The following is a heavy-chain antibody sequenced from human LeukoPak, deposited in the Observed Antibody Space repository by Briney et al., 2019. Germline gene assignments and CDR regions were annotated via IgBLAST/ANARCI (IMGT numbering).Heavy chain of an antibody. J-gene: IGHJ4*02. CDR2: ISWDGGST. CDR3: AESKFDGDQIDY. D-gene: IGHD4-17*01. V-gene: IGHV3-43D*03. CDR1: GFTFDDYA. Sequence: GGSLRLSCAASGFTFDDYAMHWVRQASGKGLEWVSLISWDGGSTYYADSVKGRFTISRDNSKNSLYLQMNSLRAEDTALYYCAESKFDGDQIDYWGQGTLVTVSS.